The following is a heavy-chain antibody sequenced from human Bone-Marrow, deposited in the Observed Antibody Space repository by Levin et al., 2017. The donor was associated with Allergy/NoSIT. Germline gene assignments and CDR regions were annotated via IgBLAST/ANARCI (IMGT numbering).Heavy chain of an antibody. CDR1: GGTFSSYA. V-gene: IGHV1-69*13. Sequence: VASVKVSCKASGGTFSSYAFSWVRQAPGQGLEWMGGIIPILDTANYAQKFQGRVTITADESTSTSYMDLSSLRSGDTAVYYCAVPSGPRGFDYWGQGTLVTVSS. D-gene: IGHD3-10*01. CDR2: IIPILDTA. CDR3: AVPSGPRGFDY. J-gene: IGHJ4*02.